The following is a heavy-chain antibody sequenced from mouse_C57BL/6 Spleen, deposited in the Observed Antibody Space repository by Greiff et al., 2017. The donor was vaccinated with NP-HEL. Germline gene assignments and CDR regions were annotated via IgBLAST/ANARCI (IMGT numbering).Heavy chain of an antibody. J-gene: IGHJ3*01. CDR3: AREWGNYEGFAY. CDR2: ISSGGSYT. V-gene: IGHV5-6*01. D-gene: IGHD2-1*01. Sequence: EVKLMESGGDLVKPGGSLKLSCAASGFTFSSYGMSWVRQTPDKRLEWVATISSGGSYTYYPDSVKGRFTISRDNAKNTLYLQMSSLKSEDTAMYYCAREWGNYEGFAYWGQGTLVTVSA. CDR1: GFTFSSYG.